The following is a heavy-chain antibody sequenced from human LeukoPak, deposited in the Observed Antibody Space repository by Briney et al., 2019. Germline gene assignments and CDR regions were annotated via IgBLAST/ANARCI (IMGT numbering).Heavy chain of an antibody. CDR2: IYYSGST. V-gene: IGHV4-39*07. Sequence: SETLSLTCTVSGGSISSSSYYWGWIRQPPGKGLEWIGSIYYSGSTYYNPSLKSRVTISVDTSKNQFSLKLSSVTAADTAVYYCARRYYDFWSVGYYFDYWGQGTLVTVSS. CDR1: GGSISSSSYY. D-gene: IGHD3-3*01. CDR3: ARRYYDFWSVGYYFDY. J-gene: IGHJ4*02.